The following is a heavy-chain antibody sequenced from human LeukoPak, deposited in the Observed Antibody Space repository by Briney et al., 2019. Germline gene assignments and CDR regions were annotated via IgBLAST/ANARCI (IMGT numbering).Heavy chain of an antibody. CDR2: MNPNSGNT. J-gene: IGHJ4*02. Sequence: ASVKVSCKASGYTFTSSGINWVRQATGQGLEWMGWMNPNSGNTGYAQKFQGRITMTRNTSISTAYMELSSLTSEDTAVYYCARIAAAGNRRLNYWGQGTLVTVSS. V-gene: IGHV1-8*01. CDR3: ARIAAAGNRRLNY. D-gene: IGHD6-13*01. CDR1: GYTFTSSG.